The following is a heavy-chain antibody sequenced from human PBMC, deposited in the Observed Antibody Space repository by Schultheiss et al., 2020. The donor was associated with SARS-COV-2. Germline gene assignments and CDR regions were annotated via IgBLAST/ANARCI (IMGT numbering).Heavy chain of an antibody. J-gene: IGHJ4*02. D-gene: IGHD4-17*01. Sequence: GGSLRLSCAASGFTFSSYAMSWVRQAPGKGLVWVSRINSDGSSTSYADSVKGRFTISRDNAKNSLYLQMNSLRAEDTAVYYCARGGYGDYVRVGATEPFDYWGQGTLVTVSS. CDR1: GFTFSSYA. CDR2: INSDGSST. CDR3: ARGGYGDYVRVGATEPFDY. V-gene: IGHV3-74*01.